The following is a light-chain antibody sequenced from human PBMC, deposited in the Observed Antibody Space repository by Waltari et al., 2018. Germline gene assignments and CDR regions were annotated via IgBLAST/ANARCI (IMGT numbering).Light chain of an antibody. CDR2: DAS. CDR3: HQYNTYPLT. CDR1: QNIPSW. Sequence: DIQMTQSPSALSASLGDSVTITCRASQNIPSWLAWLQQKPGKAPKLLIFDASTLESGVPSRFSGGGSGTEFTLTISNLQPDDFATYYCHQYNTYPLTFGRGTEVEI. J-gene: IGKJ4*01. V-gene: IGKV1-5*01.